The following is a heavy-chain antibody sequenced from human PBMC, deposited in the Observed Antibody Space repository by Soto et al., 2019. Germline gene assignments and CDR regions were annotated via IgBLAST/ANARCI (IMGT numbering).Heavy chain of an antibody. CDR1: GGTCGSYS. D-gene: IGHD6-13*01. CDR2: ISSSSSTI. CDR3: ARDLKYSSSPFFDY. V-gene: IGHV3-48*02. Sequence: GGSLRLSCAAAGGTCGSYSMNWVRQAPGKGLEWVSYISSSSSTIYYADSVKGRFTISRDNAKNSLYLQMNSLRDEDTAVYYCARDLKYSSSPFFDYWGQGTLVTVSS. J-gene: IGHJ4*02.